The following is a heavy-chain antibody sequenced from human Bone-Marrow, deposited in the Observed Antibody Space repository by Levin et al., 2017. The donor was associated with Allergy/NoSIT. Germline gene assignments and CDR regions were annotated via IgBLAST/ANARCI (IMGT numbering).Heavy chain of an antibody. J-gene: IGHJ4*02. CDR1: GFTFSTYW. CDR2: INSGGSAT. CDR3: AKGGCSATSCLDY. D-gene: IGHD2-2*01. Sequence: SCAVSGFTFSTYWMHWVRQAPGKGLVWVSRINSGGSATDYADSVKGRFTIPRDNARNTLYLQMNSLSAEDTAVYYCAKGGCSATSCLDYWGQGTLVTVSS. V-gene: IGHV3-74*01.